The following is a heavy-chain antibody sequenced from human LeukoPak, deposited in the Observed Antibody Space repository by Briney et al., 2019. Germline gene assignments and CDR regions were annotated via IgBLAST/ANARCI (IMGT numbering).Heavy chain of an antibody. D-gene: IGHD5-18*01. Sequence: GGSLRLSCAASGFTFSSYGMHWVRQAPGKGLEWVAVISYDGSNKYYADSVKGRFTISRDNSKNTLYLQMNSLRAEDTAVYYCAKDEQLWSYYFDYWGQGTLVTVSS. CDR2: ISYDGSNK. V-gene: IGHV3-30*18. CDR3: AKDEQLWSYYFDY. CDR1: GFTFSSYG. J-gene: IGHJ4*02.